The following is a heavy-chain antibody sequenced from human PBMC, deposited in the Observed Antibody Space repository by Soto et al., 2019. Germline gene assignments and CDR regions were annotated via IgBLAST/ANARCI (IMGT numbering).Heavy chain of an antibody. CDR1: GGSISSGDYY. D-gene: IGHD4-17*01. V-gene: IGHV4-30-4*01. Sequence: QVQLQESGPGLVKPSQTLSLTCTVSGGSISSGDYYWSWIRQPPGKGLEWIGYIYYSGSTYYNPSLKRRVTISVDTSKNQFSLKLSSVTAADTAVYYCARDALLGDYAFDYWGQGTLVTVSS. J-gene: IGHJ4*02. CDR3: ARDALLGDYAFDY. CDR2: IYYSGST.